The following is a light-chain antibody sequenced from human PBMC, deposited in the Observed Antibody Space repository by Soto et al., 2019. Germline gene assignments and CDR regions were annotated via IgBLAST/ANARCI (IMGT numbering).Light chain of an antibody. V-gene: IGKV1-9*01. J-gene: IGKJ4*01. CDR2: AAS. Sequence: PSAPFPSPPADSVGARATTTYPASQGINSFLAWYQQKPGKAPKLLIYAASTLQSGVPSRFSGSGSGTDFTLTISSLQPEDFATYYCQQLERYPSTFGGGTKVDIK. CDR3: QQLERYPST. CDR1: QGINSF.